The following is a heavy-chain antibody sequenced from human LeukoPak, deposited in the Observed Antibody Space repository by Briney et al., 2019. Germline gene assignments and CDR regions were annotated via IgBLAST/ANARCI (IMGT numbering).Heavy chain of an antibody. V-gene: IGHV3-7*03. CDR2: IRPDGSQK. Sequence: GGSLRLSCAASGFTFRNYWMSWVRQAPGEGLEWVANIRPDGSQKYYVDSARGRFTISRDNAKSSLYLQMSSLRTEDTATYYCARDFQPRYCSSSSCSPAWGQGTTVTVSS. D-gene: IGHD2-2*01. CDR3: ARDFQPRYCSSSSCSPA. CDR1: GFTFRNYW. J-gene: IGHJ6*02.